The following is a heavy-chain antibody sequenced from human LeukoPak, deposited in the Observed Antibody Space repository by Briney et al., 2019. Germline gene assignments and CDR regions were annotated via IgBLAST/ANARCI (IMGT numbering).Heavy chain of an antibody. CDR1: GYTLTSYY. CDR3: ARWGYCSGGSCSSNGAFDI. J-gene: IGHJ3*02. Sequence: ASVKVSCKASGYTLTSYYMHWVRQAPGQGLEWMGLINPSGGSTSYAQKFQGRVTMTRDTSTNTVYMELSSLRSEDTAVYYCARWGYCSGGSCSSNGAFDIWGQGTMVTVSS. D-gene: IGHD2-15*01. V-gene: IGHV1-46*01. CDR2: INPSGGST.